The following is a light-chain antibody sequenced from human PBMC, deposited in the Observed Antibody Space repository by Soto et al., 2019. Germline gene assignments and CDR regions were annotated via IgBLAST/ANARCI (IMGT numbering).Light chain of an antibody. Sequence: EIVFIQSPATLSLSPGERATLSRGASQSASSSYLAWFQQKPGQAPRLLIYGTSTRATGIPVRFSGSGSGTEFTLTISSLQPDDFATYYCQHYNSYSEAFGQGTKVDIK. CDR2: GTS. J-gene: IGKJ1*01. CDR3: QHYNSYSEA. V-gene: IGKV3D-7*01. CDR1: QSASSSY.